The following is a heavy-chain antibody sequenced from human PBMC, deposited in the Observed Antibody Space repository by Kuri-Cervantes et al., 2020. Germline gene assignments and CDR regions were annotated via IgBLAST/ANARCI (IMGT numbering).Heavy chain of an antibody. Sequence: ASVKVSCKASGYTFTSYAMHWVRQAPGQRLEWMGWINAGNGNTKYSQKFQARVTITRDTSASTAYVELSSLRSEDTAVYYCARLQYCSSTSCYAGFDYWGQRTLVTVSS. D-gene: IGHD2-2*01. J-gene: IGHJ4*02. CDR1: GYTFTSYA. CDR2: INAGNGNT. CDR3: ARLQYCSSTSCYAGFDY. V-gene: IGHV1-3*01.